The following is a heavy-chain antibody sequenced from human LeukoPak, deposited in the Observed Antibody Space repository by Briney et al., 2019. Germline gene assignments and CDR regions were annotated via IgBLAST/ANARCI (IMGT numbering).Heavy chain of an antibody. CDR3: AKGPRPDITVAHTVEK. D-gene: IGHD6-19*01. V-gene: IGHV3-23*01. J-gene: IGHJ4*02. Sequence: GGSLILSCAAPGFTFSNYAMSWVRQVPGRGLEWVSTISSRDESTCDADSVKGRFTISRDNSKNSLYLQMNSVRAEDTAVYYCAKGPRPDITVAHTVEKWGQGTLATVSS. CDR2: ISSRDEST. CDR1: GFTFSNYA.